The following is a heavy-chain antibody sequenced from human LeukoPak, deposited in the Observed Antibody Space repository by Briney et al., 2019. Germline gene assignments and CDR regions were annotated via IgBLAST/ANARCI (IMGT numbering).Heavy chain of an antibody. CDR1: GYTFTSYG. Sequence: ASVKVSCKASGYTFTSYGISWVRQAPGQGLEWMGWISAYNGNTNYAQKLQGRVTMTTDTSTSTAYMELRSLRSDDTAVYYCARGGSYWQQLVSASQYYFDYWGQGTLVTVSS. CDR2: ISAYNGNT. D-gene: IGHD6-13*01. V-gene: IGHV1-18*01. CDR3: ARGGSYWQQLVSASQYYFDY. J-gene: IGHJ4*02.